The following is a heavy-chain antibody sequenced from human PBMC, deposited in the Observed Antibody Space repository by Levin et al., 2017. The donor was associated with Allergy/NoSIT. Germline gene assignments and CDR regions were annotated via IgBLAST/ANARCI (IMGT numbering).Heavy chain of an antibody. CDR2: ISYDGSEK. J-gene: IGHJ4*02. V-gene: IGHV3-30-3*01. D-gene: IGHD5-12*01. Sequence: QTGGSLRLSCAASGFTFSRFAMHWARQAPGKGLEWVAIISYDGSEKHYADSVKGRFTISRDNSENTLYLQMNSLRVEDTAVYYCTRDGEGGYSGYSWGQGTLVTVSS. CDR3: TRDGEGGYSGYS. CDR1: GFTFSRFA.